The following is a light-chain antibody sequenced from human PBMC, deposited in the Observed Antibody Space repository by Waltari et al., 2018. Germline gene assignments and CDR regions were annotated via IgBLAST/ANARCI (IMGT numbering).Light chain of an antibody. CDR3: QKYGTLPAT. CDR2: DTS. J-gene: IGKJ1*01. Sequence: EIVLTQSPGTLSLSPGERATLSCRASQSVSRTLAWYQQKPGQTPRLLTYDTSSRAAGIPDRFSGSGFGTDFSLTISRLEPEDFAVYYCQKYGTLPATFGQGTKVEIK. V-gene: IGKV3-20*01. CDR1: QSVSRT.